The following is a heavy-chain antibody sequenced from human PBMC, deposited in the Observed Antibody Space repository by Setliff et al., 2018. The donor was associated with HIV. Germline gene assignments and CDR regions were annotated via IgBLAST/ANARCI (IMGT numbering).Heavy chain of an antibody. J-gene: IGHJ5*02. Sequence: KTSETLSLTCTVSGGSISSGSYYWSWIRQPAGKGLEWIGHIYTSGSTNYNPSLKSRVTISVDTSKNQFSLKLSSVTAADTAVYYCARESTTVTTFGLPREWFDPWGQGTLVTVSS. V-gene: IGHV4-61*09. D-gene: IGHD4-17*01. CDR2: IYTSGST. CDR3: ARESTTVTTFGLPREWFDP. CDR1: GGSISSGSYY.